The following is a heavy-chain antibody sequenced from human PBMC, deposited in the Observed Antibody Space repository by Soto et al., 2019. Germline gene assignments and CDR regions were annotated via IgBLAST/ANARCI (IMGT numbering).Heavy chain of an antibody. J-gene: IGHJ6*02. CDR2: IKQDGSEK. Sequence: EVQLVESGGDLVQPGGSLRLSCAASGFTFSSYWMSWVRQAPGKGLEWVANIKQDGSEKYYVDSVKGRFTISRDNTKNSLYLQMNSLRAEDTAVYYCARVSDYGEDYYYGMDVWGQGTTVTVSS. CDR1: GFTFSSYW. D-gene: IGHD4-17*01. V-gene: IGHV3-7*01. CDR3: ARVSDYGEDYYYGMDV.